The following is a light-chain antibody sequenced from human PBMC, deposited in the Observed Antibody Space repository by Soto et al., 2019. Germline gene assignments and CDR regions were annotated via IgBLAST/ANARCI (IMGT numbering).Light chain of an antibody. Sequence: EIVMTQSPATLSVSPGERATPSCRASQSVSILLAWYQQKNGQAPRLLIYDASNRATGIPARFSGSGSGTDFTLNIRSLETEDFAVYYCQQYNNWPPWTFGKGTKVDIK. J-gene: IGKJ1*01. V-gene: IGKV3D-15*01. CDR2: DAS. CDR1: QSVSIL. CDR3: QQYNNWPPWT.